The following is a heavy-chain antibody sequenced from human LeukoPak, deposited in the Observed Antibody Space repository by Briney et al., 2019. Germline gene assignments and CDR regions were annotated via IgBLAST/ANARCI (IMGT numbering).Heavy chain of an antibody. V-gene: IGHV1-24*01. Sequence: ASVKVSCKVSGYTLTELSMHWVRQAPGKGLEWMGGFDPEDGETIYAQKFQGRVTMTEDTSTDTAYMELSSLRSEDTAVYYCATSIFGGYYFDYWGQGTLVTVSP. D-gene: IGHD3-3*01. CDR3: ATSIFGGYYFDY. J-gene: IGHJ4*02. CDR2: FDPEDGET. CDR1: GYTLTELS.